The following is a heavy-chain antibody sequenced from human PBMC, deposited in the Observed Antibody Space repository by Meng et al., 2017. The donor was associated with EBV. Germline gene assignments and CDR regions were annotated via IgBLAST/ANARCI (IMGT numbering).Heavy chain of an antibody. CDR2: ISAYNGNT. CDR3: ARGLDYFDY. CDR1: AYCFTSYG. J-gene: IGHJ4*02. Sequence: QVWLVQYGAEVKQPGASVKVSCKASAYCFTSYGISWVRQAPGQGLEWMGWISAYNGNTNYALKLPGRATMTTDTSTRTAYMELRSLRSDDTAVYYCARGLDYFDYWGQGTLVTVSS. V-gene: IGHV1-18*01.